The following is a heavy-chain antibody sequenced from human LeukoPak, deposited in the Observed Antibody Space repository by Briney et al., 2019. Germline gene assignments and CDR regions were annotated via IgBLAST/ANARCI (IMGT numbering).Heavy chain of an antibody. CDR2: ISGSAGSA. D-gene: IGHD3-22*01. CDR3: AKGGSSGYYNHFDY. CDR1: GFTFSNDA. J-gene: IGHJ4*02. Sequence: GGSLRLSCAASGFTFSNDAMSWVRQAPGKGLEWVSTISGSAGSAYYADSVKGRFTISRDNSKNTLYLQMNSLRAEDTAVYYCAKGGSSGYYNHFDYWGPGNLFTVSS. V-gene: IGHV3-23*01.